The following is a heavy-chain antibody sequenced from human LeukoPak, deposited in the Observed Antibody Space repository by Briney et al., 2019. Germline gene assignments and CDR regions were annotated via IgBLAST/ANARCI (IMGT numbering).Heavy chain of an antibody. D-gene: IGHD6-6*01. J-gene: IGHJ4*02. CDR1: GFTFSSYW. CDR3: AKEVYSSSSGFRFDY. Sequence: GGSLRLSCAASGFTFSSYWMHWVRQAPGKGLVWVSRINSDGSSTSYADSVKGRFSISRDNSKNTLYLQMNSLRADDTAVYYCAKEVYSSSSGFRFDYWGQGTLVTVSS. CDR2: INSDGSST. V-gene: IGHV3-74*01.